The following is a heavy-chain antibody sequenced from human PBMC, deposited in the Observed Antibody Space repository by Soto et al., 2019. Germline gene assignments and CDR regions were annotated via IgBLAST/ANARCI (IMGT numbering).Heavy chain of an antibody. J-gene: IGHJ4*02. V-gene: IGHV4-4*02. CDR1: GGSISSSNW. CDR2: IYHSGST. CDR3: AIGHLYSYDPSGCYFDY. Sequence: QVQLQESGPGLVKPSGTLSLTCAVSGGSISSSNWWSWVRQPPGKGLEWIGEIYHSGSTNYNPSPMSRATISVDKSKNQFSLKLSSVTAAATAVYYFAIGHLYSYDPSGCYFDYWGQGTLVTVSS. D-gene: IGHD3-22*01.